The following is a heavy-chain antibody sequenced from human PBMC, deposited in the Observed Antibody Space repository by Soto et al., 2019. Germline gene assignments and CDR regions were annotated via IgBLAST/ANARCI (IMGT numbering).Heavy chain of an antibody. CDR3: ARESGQFSGSWQRFYDH. J-gene: IGHJ4*02. D-gene: IGHD1-26*01. Sequence: QVQLVQSGAEVKKSGDSVKVSCKASGYNFISYGISWVRQAPGQGLEWMGWISPYNGDTNYAQKLQDRFTMTTETSTSTAYMELRSLRSDDMAVYYCARESGQFSGSWQRFYDHWGQGTLVTVSS. CDR2: ISPYNGDT. CDR1: GYNFISYG. V-gene: IGHV1-18*03.